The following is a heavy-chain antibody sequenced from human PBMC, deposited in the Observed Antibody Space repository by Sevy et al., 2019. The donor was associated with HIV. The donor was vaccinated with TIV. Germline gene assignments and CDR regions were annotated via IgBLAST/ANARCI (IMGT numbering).Heavy chain of an antibody. J-gene: IGHJ6*02. CDR3: VRDRSGSYYYYYGMDV. Sequence: GGSLRLSCAASGFTVSSNYMSWVRQAPGKGLEWVSVIYSGGSTYYADSVKGRFTISRDNSKNTLYLQMNSLRAEDTAVYYCVRDRSGSYYYYYGMDVWGQGTTVTVSS. D-gene: IGHD1-26*01. V-gene: IGHV3-53*01. CDR1: GFTVSSNY. CDR2: IYSGGST.